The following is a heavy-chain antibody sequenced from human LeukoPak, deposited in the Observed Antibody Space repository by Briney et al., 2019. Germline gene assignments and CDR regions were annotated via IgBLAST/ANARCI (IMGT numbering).Heavy chain of an antibody. CDR3: ARLKRKLLWFGEFADY. D-gene: IGHD3-10*01. J-gene: IGHJ4*02. Sequence: ASVKVSCKASGYTFSNYYMHWVRQAPGQGLEWMGWINPNSGGTNYAQKFQGRVTMTRDTSISTAYMELSRLRSDDTAVYYCARLKRKLLWFGEFADYWGQGTLVTVSS. V-gene: IGHV1-2*02. CDR2: INPNSGGT. CDR1: GYTFSNYY.